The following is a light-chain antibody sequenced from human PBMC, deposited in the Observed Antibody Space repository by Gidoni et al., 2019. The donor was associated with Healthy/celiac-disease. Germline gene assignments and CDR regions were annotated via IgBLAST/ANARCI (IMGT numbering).Light chain of an antibody. J-gene: IGKJ3*01. CDR3: QQYGSSRWT. CDR1: QSVSSSY. Sequence: EIVLTQSPGTLYLSPGERATLSCRASQSVSSSYLAWYQQKPGQAPRLLIYVASSRATCIPDRFSGIGSGTDFTLTISRLEPEDFAVYYCQQYGSSRWTFGPGTKVDIK. CDR2: VAS. V-gene: IGKV3-20*01.